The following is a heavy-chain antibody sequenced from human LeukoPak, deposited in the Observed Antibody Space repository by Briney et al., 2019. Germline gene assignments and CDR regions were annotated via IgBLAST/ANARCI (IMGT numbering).Heavy chain of an antibody. V-gene: IGHV1-18*01. D-gene: IGHD3-10*01. CDR3: ARALYYYGSGSYSPLGY. J-gene: IGHJ4*02. CDR1: GYIFTSYG. CDR2: ISAYNGNT. Sequence: ASVKVSCKASGYIFTSYGISWVRQAPGQGLEWMGWISAYNGNTNYAQKLQGRVTMTTDTSTSTAHMELRSLRSDDTAVYYCARALYYYGSGSYSPLGYWGQGTLVTVSS.